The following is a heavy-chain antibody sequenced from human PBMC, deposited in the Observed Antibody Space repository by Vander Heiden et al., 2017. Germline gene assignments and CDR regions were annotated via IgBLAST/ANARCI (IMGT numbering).Heavy chain of an antibody. D-gene: IGHD3-22*01. CDR1: GFTFSSYS. V-gene: IGHV3-21*01. J-gene: IGHJ3*02. CDR3: ARERGYYDSSGYYSSACDI. Sequence: PGGSLRLSCAASGFTFSSYSMNWVRQAPGKGLEWVSSISSSSSYIYYADSVKGRFTISRDNAKNSLYLQMNSLRAEDTAVYYCARERGYYDSSGYYSSACDIWGQGTMVTVSS. CDR2: ISSSSSYI.